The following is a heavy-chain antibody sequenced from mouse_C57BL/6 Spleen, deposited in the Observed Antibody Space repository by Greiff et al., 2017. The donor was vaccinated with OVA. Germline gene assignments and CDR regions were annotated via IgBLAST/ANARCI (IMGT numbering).Heavy chain of an antibody. CDR1: GFSLTSYG. V-gene: IGHV2-2*01. J-gene: IGHJ3*01. D-gene: IGHD2-4*01. CDR2: IWSGGST. Sequence: VQLQQSGPGLVQPSQSLSITCTVSGFSLTSYGVHWVRQSPGKGLEWLGVIWSGGSTDYNAAFISRLSISKDNSKSQVFFKMNSLQADDTAIYYCASVYYDYDEAFAYWGQGTLVTVSA. CDR3: ASVYYDYDEAFAY.